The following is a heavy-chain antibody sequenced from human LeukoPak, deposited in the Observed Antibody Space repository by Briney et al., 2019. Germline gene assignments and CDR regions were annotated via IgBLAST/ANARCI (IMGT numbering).Heavy chain of an antibody. CDR1: GFTFSSYA. CDR3: ANGYRIAVAVNYFDY. Sequence: GGSLRLSCAASGFTFSSYAMSWVRQAPGKGLEWVSAISGSGGSTYYADSVKGRFTISRDNSKNTLYLQMYSLRAEDTAVYYCANGYRIAVAVNYFDYWGQGTLVTVSS. D-gene: IGHD6-19*01. J-gene: IGHJ4*02. V-gene: IGHV3-23*01. CDR2: ISGSGGST.